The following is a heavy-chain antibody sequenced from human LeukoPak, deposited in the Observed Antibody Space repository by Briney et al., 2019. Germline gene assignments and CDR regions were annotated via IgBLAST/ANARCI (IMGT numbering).Heavy chain of an antibody. CDR3: ASYYGSGSYYNPDYYGMDV. V-gene: IGHV1-46*01. Sequence: ASVKVSCKASGYTFTIYYLHWVRQAPRQGLEWMGIIYPRGAGTTYAQKLQGRVTMTRDTSTSTVYMDLSSLRSEDTAVYYCASYYGSGSYYNPDYYGMDVWGQGTTVTVSS. CDR1: GYTFTIYY. D-gene: IGHD3-10*01. J-gene: IGHJ6*02. CDR2: IYPRGAGT.